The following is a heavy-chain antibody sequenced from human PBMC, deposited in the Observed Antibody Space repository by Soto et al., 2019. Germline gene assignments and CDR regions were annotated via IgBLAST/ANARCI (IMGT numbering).Heavy chain of an antibody. J-gene: IGHJ4*02. CDR3: ARADTGVIFDY. CDR1: GFTVSSNY. CDR2: IYSGGST. D-gene: IGHD7-27*01. Sequence: GGSLRLSCAASGFTVSSNYMSWVRQAPGKGLEWVSVIYSGGSTYYADSVKGRFTISRDNSKNTLYLQMNNLRAEDTSVYYCARADTGVIFDYWGQGTLVTVSS. V-gene: IGHV3-66*02.